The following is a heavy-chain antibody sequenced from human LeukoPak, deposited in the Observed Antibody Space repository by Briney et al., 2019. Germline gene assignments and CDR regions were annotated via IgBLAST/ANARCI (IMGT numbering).Heavy chain of an antibody. CDR2: IYTSGST. Sequence: SETLSLTCTVSGGSISTYYWSWIRQPAGKGLEWIGRIYTSGSTNYNPSLKSRVTMSVDTSKNLFSLKLSSVTAADTAVYYYARVAPRWELLTHFDYWGQGTLVTVSS. CDR1: GGSISTYY. D-gene: IGHD1-26*01. CDR3: ARVAPRWELLTHFDY. V-gene: IGHV4-4*07. J-gene: IGHJ4*02.